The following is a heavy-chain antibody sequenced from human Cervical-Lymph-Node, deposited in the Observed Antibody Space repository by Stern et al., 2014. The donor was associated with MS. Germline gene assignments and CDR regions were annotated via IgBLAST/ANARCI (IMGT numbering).Heavy chain of an antibody. V-gene: IGHV4-34*01. CDR2: ISQSGSP. CDR1: GGSFSGYY. CDR3: ARASACSGVNCYAFDT. Sequence: QVQLQQWGAGLLKPSETLSLTCGVSGGSFSGYYWSWIRQSPGKGLEWIGEISQSGSPISNPSFKSRVTIARDWPKTDVSLNLSSATAADTAIYYCARASACSGVNCYAFDTWGQGTMVTVSS. D-gene: IGHD2-15*01. J-gene: IGHJ3*02.